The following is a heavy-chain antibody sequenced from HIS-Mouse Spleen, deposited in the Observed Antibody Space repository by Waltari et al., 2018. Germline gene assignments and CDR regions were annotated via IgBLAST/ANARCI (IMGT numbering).Heavy chain of an antibody. CDR2: IYTSGST. Sequence: QVQLQESGPGLVTPSETLSLTCTVSGGSISSYYWSWTRQPAGQGLEWIGRIYTSGSTNYNPSLKSRVTMSVDTSKNQFSLKLSSVTAADTAVYYCARDFHDFWSGYYGGDKKHDAFDIWGQGTMVTVSS. J-gene: IGHJ3*02. D-gene: IGHD3-3*01. V-gene: IGHV4-4*07. CDR3: ARDFHDFWSGYYGGDKKHDAFDI. CDR1: GGSISSYY.